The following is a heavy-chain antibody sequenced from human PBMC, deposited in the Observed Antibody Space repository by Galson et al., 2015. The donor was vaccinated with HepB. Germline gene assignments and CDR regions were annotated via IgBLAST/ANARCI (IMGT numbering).Heavy chain of an antibody. CDR2: INGGNGNT. V-gene: IGHV1-3*01. CDR3: ARAGDYYDSSGYLGFAFEV. Sequence: SVKVSCKASGYSFISYTLHWVRQAPGQRLEWMGWINGGNGNTKDSQKFQGRVTLTRDTSATTAYMELSSLRSEDTAVYYCARAGDYYDSSGYLGFAFEVWGQGTMVTVSS. D-gene: IGHD3-22*01. CDR1: GYSFISYT. J-gene: IGHJ3*01.